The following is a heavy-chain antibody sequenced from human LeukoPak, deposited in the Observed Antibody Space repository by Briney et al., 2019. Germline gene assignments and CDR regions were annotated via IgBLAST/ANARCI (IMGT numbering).Heavy chain of an antibody. CDR1: GFSVNDNY. CDR3: ARTNPVYGDYDY. V-gene: IGHV3-53*01. Sequence: GGSLRLSCAVSGFSVNDNYMSWVRQAPGKGLQWVSVMFPDGRTYYADPVKGRFTISRDLARNTLLLQMHSLRADDTAVHYCARTNPVYGDYDYWGQGTLVTVSS. CDR2: MFPDGRT. J-gene: IGHJ4*02. D-gene: IGHD4-17*01.